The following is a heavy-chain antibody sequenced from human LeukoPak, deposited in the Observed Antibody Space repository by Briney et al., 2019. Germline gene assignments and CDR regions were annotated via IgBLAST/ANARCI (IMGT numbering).Heavy chain of an antibody. Sequence: SETLFLTCTVSGYSVSSGFYWGWIRQPPGKGLEWIGTTYHSGSSFYNPSLKSRVTTSVDTSKNQFSLKLSSVTAADTAVYYCARDEGVVVAAPFDYWGQGTLVIVSS. D-gene: IGHD2-15*01. CDR2: TYHSGSS. J-gene: IGHJ4*02. CDR3: ARDEGVVVAAPFDY. V-gene: IGHV4-38-2*02. CDR1: GYSVSSGFY.